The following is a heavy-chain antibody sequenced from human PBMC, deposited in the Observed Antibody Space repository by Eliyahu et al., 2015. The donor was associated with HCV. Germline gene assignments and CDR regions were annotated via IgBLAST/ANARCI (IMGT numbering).Heavy chain of an antibody. D-gene: IGHD2-2*01. V-gene: IGHV3-11*01. CDR2: ISSSGSTI. Sequence: QVQLVESGGGLVKPGGSLRLSCAASXFXFXXYXXXWIRQAPGKGLGWVSYISSSGSTIYYADSVKGRFTISRDNAKNSLYLQMNSLRAEDTAVYYCARSLQSENVVVPAARRGYAFDIWGQGTMVTVSS. J-gene: IGHJ3*02. CDR3: ARSLQSENVVVPAARRGYAFDI. CDR1: XFXFXXYX.